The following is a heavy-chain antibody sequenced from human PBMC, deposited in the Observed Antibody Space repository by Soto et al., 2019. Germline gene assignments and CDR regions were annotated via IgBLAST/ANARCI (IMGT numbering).Heavy chain of an antibody. Sequence: PSQTLSLTCAISGDSVSSNSAAWNWIRQSPSRGLEWLGRTYYRSKWYNDYAVSVKSRITINPDTSKNQFSLQLNSVTPEDTAVYYCAREVNPTGPGQKRYYGMDVWGQGTTVTVSS. V-gene: IGHV6-1*01. J-gene: IGHJ6*02. D-gene: IGHD2-2*01. CDR3: AREVNPTGPGQKRYYGMDV. CDR1: GDSVSSNSAA. CDR2: TYYRSKWYN.